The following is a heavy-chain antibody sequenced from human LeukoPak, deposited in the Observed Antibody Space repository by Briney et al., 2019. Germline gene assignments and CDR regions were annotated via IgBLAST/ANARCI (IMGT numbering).Heavy chain of an antibody. CDR1: GFTFSSYW. J-gene: IGHJ4*02. CDR3: AKDVFGCY. CDR2: ISPDGSSA. D-gene: IGHD3-16*01. V-gene: IGHV3-74*01. Sequence: RGSLRLSCAASGFTFSSYWMHWVRQAPGKGLVWVSRISPDGSSALYADSVKGRLTISRDNSKNTLYLQMNSLRAEDTAVYYCAKDVFGCYWGQGTLVTVSS.